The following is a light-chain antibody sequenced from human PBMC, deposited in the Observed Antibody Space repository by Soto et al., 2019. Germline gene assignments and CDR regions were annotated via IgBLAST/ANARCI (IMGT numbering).Light chain of an antibody. CDR2: GAS. J-gene: IGKJ5*01. V-gene: IGKV3-15*01. Sequence: EIVMTQSPATLSVSPGERATLSCRASQSVSSNLAWYQQKPGQGPRLLIYGASTRATGIPARFSGSGSGTEFTLTISSLQSEDFAVYYCRQYNNWPITFGQGTRLEIK. CDR3: RQYNNWPIT. CDR1: QSVSSN.